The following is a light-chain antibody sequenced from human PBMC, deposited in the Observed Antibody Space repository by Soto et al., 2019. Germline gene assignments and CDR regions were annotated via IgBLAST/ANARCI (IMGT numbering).Light chain of an antibody. Sequence: EIVLTQSPGTLSLSPGDRATLSCRASQSLSGDYLAWYQQKPGQAPRLLIYDASRRATDIPARFSGSGSGTVLAPAISRLEPADFAVYFCQQYDTWPRTFGQGTKVEIQ. CDR2: DAS. CDR1: QSLSGDY. J-gene: IGKJ1*01. V-gene: IGKV3-20*01. CDR3: QQYDTWPRT.